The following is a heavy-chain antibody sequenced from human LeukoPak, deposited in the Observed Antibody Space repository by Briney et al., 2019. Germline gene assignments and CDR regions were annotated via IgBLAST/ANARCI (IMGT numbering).Heavy chain of an antibody. CDR1: GYTFTSYY. V-gene: IGHV1-46*03. Sequence: GASVKVSCKASGYTFTSYYMHWVRQAPGRGLEWMGIINPSGGSTSYAQKFQGRVTMTRDTSTSTVYMELSSLRSEDTAVYYCARVTDYDFWSGPYYFDYWGQGTLVTVSS. CDR3: ARVTDYDFWSGPYYFDY. CDR2: INPSGGST. D-gene: IGHD3-3*01. J-gene: IGHJ4*02.